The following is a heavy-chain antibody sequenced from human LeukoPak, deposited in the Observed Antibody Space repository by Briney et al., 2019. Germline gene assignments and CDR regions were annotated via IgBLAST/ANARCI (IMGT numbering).Heavy chain of an antibody. V-gene: IGHV1-69*06. CDR1: GGTFSSYA. CDR3: ARVYPYYYDSSGYYGYYYMDV. Sequence: ASVKVSCKASGGTFSSYAISWVRQAPGQGLEWMGGIIPIFGTANYAQKFQGRVTITADKSTSTAYMELSSLRSEDTAVYYCARVYPYYYDSSGYYGYYYMDVWGKGTTVTVSS. D-gene: IGHD3-22*01. J-gene: IGHJ6*03. CDR2: IIPIFGTA.